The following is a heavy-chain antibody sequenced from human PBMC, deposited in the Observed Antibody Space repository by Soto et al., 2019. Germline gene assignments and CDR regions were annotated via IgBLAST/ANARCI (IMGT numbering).Heavy chain of an antibody. D-gene: IGHD1-7*01. J-gene: IGHJ4*02. CDR3: AREVTITGTT. V-gene: IGHV3-30-3*01. CDR1: GFPFSSYA. Sequence: GGSLRLSCASSGFPFSSYAMHWVRQAPGKGLEWVAVISYDGSNKYYADSVKGRFTISRDNSKNTLYLQMNSLRAEDTAVYYCAREVTITGTTWGQGTLGTVSS. CDR2: ISYDGSNK.